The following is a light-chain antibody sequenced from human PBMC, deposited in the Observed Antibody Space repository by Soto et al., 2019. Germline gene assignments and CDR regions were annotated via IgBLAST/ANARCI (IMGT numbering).Light chain of an antibody. CDR2: KAS. CDR3: QPANSFPRT. CDR1: QSISSW. J-gene: IGKJ1*01. Sequence: DIQMTQSPSTLSASVGDRVTITCRASQSISSWLAWYQQKPGKAPKLLIYKASSLESGVTSRFRGSGSGTDFTLTISSLQPEDFATYYCQPANSFPRTFGQGTQVEIK. V-gene: IGKV1-5*03.